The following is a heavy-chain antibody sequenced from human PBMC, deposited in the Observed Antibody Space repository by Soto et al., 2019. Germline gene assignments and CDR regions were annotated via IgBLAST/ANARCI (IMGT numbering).Heavy chain of an antibody. D-gene: IGHD2-15*01. CDR2: INHSGST. V-gene: IGHV4-34*01. J-gene: IGHJ3*02. CDR1: GGSFSGYY. CDR3: ARDPTDIVVVKMAFDI. Sequence: SETLSLTCAVYGGSFSGYYWSWIRQPPGKGLEWIGEINHSGSTNYNPSLKSRVTISVDTSKNQFSLKLSSVTAADTAVYYCARDPTDIVVVKMAFDIWGQGTMVTVSS.